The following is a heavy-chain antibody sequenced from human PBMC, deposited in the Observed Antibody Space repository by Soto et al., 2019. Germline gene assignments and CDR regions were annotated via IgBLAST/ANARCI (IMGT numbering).Heavy chain of an antibody. V-gene: IGHV1-3*01. CDR3: ARESRYCSGGSCYFLPGIDY. CDR1: GYTFTNYA. D-gene: IGHD2-15*01. J-gene: IGHJ4*02. Sequence: ASVKVSCKASGYTFTNYAMHWVRQAPGQRLEWMGWINAGNGNTKYSQKFQGRVTITRDTSTSTAYMELSSLRSEDTAVYYCARESRYCSGGSCYFLPGIDYWGQGTLVTVSS. CDR2: INAGNGNT.